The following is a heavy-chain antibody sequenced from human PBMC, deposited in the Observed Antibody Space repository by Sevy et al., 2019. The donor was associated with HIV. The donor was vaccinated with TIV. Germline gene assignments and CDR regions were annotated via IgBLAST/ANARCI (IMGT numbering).Heavy chain of an antibody. Sequence: SETLSLTCAVYGGSFSGYYWSWIRQPPGKGLEWIGEINHSGSTNYNPSLKSRVTISVDTSKNQFSLKLSSVTTADTAVYYCAREGIVATTRGWFDPWGQGTLVTVSS. J-gene: IGHJ5*02. CDR3: AREGIVATTRGWFDP. CDR2: INHSGST. V-gene: IGHV4-34*01. CDR1: GGSFSGYY. D-gene: IGHD5-12*01.